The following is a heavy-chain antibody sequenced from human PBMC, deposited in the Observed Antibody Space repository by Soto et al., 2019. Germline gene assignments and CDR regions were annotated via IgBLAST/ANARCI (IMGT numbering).Heavy chain of an antibody. Sequence: GESLKISCKGSGYSSTTYWIGWVRQMPGKGLEWMGIIYPGDSDTRNSPSFQGQVTISADKSISTAYLQWSSLKASDTAMYYCARQVYNYDILAPHAFDIWGQGTTVTVSS. CDR3: ARQVYNYDILAPHAFDI. CDR2: IYPGDSDT. V-gene: IGHV5-51*01. CDR1: GYSSTTYW. D-gene: IGHD3-9*01. J-gene: IGHJ3*02.